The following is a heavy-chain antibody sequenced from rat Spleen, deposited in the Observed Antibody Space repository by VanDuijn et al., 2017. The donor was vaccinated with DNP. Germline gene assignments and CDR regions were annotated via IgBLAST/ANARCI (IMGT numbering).Heavy chain of an antibody. J-gene: IGHJ2*01. D-gene: IGHD1-4*01. CDR2: IISDGSRT. V-gene: IGHV5S10*01. Sequence: EVQLVESGGGLVQPGRSLKLSCAASGFTFSDYYMAWVRQAPKKGLEWVATIISDGSRTYYGDSVKGRFTISRDNARSTLYLQMDSLRSEDTATYYCATPAYWGQGVMVTVSS. CDR3: ATPAY. CDR1: GFTFSDYY.